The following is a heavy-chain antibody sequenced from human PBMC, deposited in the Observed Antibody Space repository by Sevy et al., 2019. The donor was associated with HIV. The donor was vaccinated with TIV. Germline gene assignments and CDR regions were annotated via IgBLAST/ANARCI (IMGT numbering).Heavy chain of an antibody. V-gene: IGHV3-30*04. Sequence: GGSLRLSCAASGFTFSEYGMHWVRQAPGKGLEWVAVISHDGRNYKYNADFVKGRFTISRDNSRKTLYLQMKSLRAEETAIYYCARDRGEILRSAFKSWGQGTLVTVSS. D-gene: IGHD3-10*01. CDR3: ARDRGEILRSAFKS. J-gene: IGHJ5*02. CDR2: ISHDGRNYK. CDR1: GFTFSEYG.